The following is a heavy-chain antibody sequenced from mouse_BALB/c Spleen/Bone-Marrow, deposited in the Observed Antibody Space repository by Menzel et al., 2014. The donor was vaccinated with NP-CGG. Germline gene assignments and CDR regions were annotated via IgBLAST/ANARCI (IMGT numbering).Heavy chain of an antibody. CDR1: RFTFSSYA. Sequence: LPHPGGSLMLSCASSRFTFSSYAMSWVRQTPEKRLEWVASISSGGSTYYPDSVKGRFTTSRDNARNILERQISSLRCEDTARYYCAREEYGKKVYAMDYWGQGTTATVSS. D-gene: IGHD2-10*02. CDR3: AREEYGKKVYAMDY. J-gene: IGHJ4*01. CDR2: ISSGGST. V-gene: IGHV5-6-5*01.